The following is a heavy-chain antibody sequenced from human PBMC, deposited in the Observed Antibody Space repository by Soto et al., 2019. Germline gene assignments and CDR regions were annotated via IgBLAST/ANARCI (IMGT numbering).Heavy chain of an antibody. V-gene: IGHV4-59*01. CDR3: ASMVVVAATSNRYFDY. CDR2: IYYSVST. D-gene: IGHD2-15*01. Sequence: PSETLSLTCTVSGTSISSYYWSWLRQPPGKGLEWIGYIYYSVSTNYNPSLKSRVTISVDTSKNQFSLKLSSVTAADTAVYYCASMVVVAATSNRYFDYWGQGTLVTVSS. CDR1: GTSISSYY. J-gene: IGHJ4*02.